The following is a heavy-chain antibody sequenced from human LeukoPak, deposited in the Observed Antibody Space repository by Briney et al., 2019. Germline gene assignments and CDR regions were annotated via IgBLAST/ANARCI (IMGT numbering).Heavy chain of an antibody. CDR2: VSGRDTST. J-gene: IGHJ4*02. Sequence: PGASLRLSCAASGFIFRNYAMSWVRQAPGKGLEWVSAVSGRDTSTYYTDSVKGRFTISRDNSKNTLYLQMNSLSAEDTAIYYCAKWGDYDVLTGYYDSDYWGQGTLVTVSS. D-gene: IGHD3-9*01. V-gene: IGHV3-23*01. CDR3: AKWGDYDVLTGYYDSDY. CDR1: GFIFRNYA.